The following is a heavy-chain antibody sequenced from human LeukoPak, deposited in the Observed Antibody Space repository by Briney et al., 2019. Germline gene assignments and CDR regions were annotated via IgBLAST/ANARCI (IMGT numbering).Heavy chain of an antibody. J-gene: IGHJ6*02. CDR2: ISWNSGSI. Sequence: GRSLRLSCATSGFTFDDYAMHWVRQAPGKGLEWVSGISWNSGSIGYADSVKGRFTISRDNAKNSLYLQMNSLRAEDTALYYCAKEDGPYYYGMDVWGQGTTVTVSS. D-gene: IGHD4-17*01. CDR3: AKEDGPYYYGMDV. V-gene: IGHV3-9*01. CDR1: GFTFDDYA.